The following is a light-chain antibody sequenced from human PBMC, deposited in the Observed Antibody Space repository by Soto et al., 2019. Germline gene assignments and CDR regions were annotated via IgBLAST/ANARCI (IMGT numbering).Light chain of an antibody. CDR1: SSKIGSNT. V-gene: IGLV1-44*01. J-gene: IGLJ2*01. Sequence: QSVLTQPPSASGTPGQRVTISCSGSSSKIGSNTVNWYQQLPGTAPKLLIYSNNQRPSGVPDRFSGSKSGTSASLAISGLQSEDEADYYCASWDDRLNGYVVFGGGTKLTVL. CDR3: ASWDDRLNGYVV. CDR2: SNN.